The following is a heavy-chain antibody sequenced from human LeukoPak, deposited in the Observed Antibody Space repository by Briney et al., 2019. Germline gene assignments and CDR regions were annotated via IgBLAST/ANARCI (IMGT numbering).Heavy chain of an antibody. CDR2: IIPIFGTA. Sequence: ASVKVSCKASGGTFSSYAISWVRQAPGQGLEWMGGIIPIFGTANYVQKFQGRVTITTDESTSTAYMELSSLRSEDTAVYYCASQGEVVPAEAYYYYYMDVWGKGTTVTVSS. CDR1: GGTFSSYA. V-gene: IGHV1-69*05. CDR3: ASQGEVVPAEAYYYYYMDV. J-gene: IGHJ6*03. D-gene: IGHD2-2*01.